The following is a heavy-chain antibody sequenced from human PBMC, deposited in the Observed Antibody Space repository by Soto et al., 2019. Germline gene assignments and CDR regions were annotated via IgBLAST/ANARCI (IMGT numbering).Heavy chain of an antibody. CDR3: AKIGIPDYNDSSGYAY. D-gene: IGHD3-22*01. V-gene: IGHV3-30*18. J-gene: IGHJ4*02. Sequence: QVQLVESGGGVVQPGRSLRLSCAASGFSFSYYDMHWVRQAPGKGLEWVAVISYDGSNRYYADSVKGRFTISRDNSKNTLYLQMNSLRAEDTAVYYCAKIGIPDYNDSSGYAYWGQGTLVTVSS. CDR1: GFSFSYYD. CDR2: ISYDGSNR.